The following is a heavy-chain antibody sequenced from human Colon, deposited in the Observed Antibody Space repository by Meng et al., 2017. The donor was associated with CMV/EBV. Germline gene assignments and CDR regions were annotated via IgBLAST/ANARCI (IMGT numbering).Heavy chain of an antibody. CDR1: GYTFTSYY. CDR3: ARESGDGSGRRDWFDP. CDR2: INPSGGST. J-gene: IGHJ5*02. D-gene: IGHD3-10*01. Sequence: ASVKVSCKASGYTFTSYYMHWVRQAPGQGLEWMGIINPSGGSTSYAQKLQGRVTMTRDTSTSTVYMELSSLRSEDTAVYYCARESGDGSGRRDWFDPWGQGTLVTVSS. V-gene: IGHV1-46*01.